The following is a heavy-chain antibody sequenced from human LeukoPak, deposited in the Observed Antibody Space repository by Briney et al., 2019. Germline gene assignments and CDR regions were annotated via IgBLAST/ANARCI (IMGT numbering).Heavy chain of an antibody. CDR3: TKDAGYASDY. V-gene: IGHV3-74*01. D-gene: IGHD2-15*01. CDR2: IYSDSSRI. Sequence: GGSLRLSCAASGFSFSTTWMHWVRQAPGKGLEWVALIYSDSSRITYADSVKGRFTISRDNAKNTVYLQMSSLRVEDTAVYFCTKDAGYASDYWGQGILVPVSS. CDR1: GFSFSTTW. J-gene: IGHJ4*02.